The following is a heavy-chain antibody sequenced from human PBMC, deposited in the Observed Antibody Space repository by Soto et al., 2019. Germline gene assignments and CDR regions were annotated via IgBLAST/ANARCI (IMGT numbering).Heavy chain of an antibody. Sequence: FETHPVTYSVADFTLLNHYLILIRQPTGKGLEWIAYVSYTGETTENPSLQNRVAISIDTSKNHFSLKLTSVTAADTAVYYCARLYKGYQDSRTYYLFDYWGQGTLVTVSS. CDR1: DFTLLNHY. J-gene: IGHJ4*02. CDR3: ARLYKGYQDSRTYYLFDY. V-gene: IGHV4-59*08. D-gene: IGHD3-10*01. CDR2: VSYTGET.